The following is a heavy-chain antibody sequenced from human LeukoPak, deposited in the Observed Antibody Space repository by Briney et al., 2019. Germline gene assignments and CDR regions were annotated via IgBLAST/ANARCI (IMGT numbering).Heavy chain of an antibody. CDR1: GGSFSGYY. CDR2: INHSGST. V-gene: IGHV4-34*01. D-gene: IGHD3-10*01. CDR3: ARQRLGYSYYYGPGSFRY. J-gene: IGHJ4*02. Sequence: SETLSLTCAVYGGSFSGYYWSWIRQPPGKGLEWIGEINHSGSTNYNPSLKSRVTISVDTSKNQFSLKLSSVTAADTAVYYCARQRLGYSYYYGPGSFRYWGQGTLVTVSS.